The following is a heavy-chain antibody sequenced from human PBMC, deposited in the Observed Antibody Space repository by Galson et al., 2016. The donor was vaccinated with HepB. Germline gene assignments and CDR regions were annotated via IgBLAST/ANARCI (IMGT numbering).Heavy chain of an antibody. D-gene: IGHD2-8*02. CDR1: GFTFSNYW. CDR2: IKEDGSEK. J-gene: IGHJ4*02. Sequence: SLRLSCAASGFTFSNYWMSWVRQAPGKGLEWVANIKEDGSEKYYGGSVKGRFIISRDNAKNSLSLQVSSLRAEDTAVYYCARERGGEQHWSTMTHWGQGTPVTVSS. CDR3: ARERGGEQHWSTMTH. V-gene: IGHV3-7*01.